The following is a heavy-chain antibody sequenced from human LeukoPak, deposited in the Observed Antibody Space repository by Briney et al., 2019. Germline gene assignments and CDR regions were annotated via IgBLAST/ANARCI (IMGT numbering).Heavy chain of an antibody. CDR1: GYTFTGYY. CDR3: AREYSSSGRRYYYYYGMDV. Sequence: SVKVSCKASGYTFTGYYMHWVRQAPGQGLEWMGRIIPILGIANYAQKFQGRVTITADKSTSTAYMELSSLRSEDTAVYYCAREYSSSGRRYYYYYGMDVWGQGTTVTVSS. D-gene: IGHD6-6*01. J-gene: IGHJ6*02. V-gene: IGHV1-69*04. CDR2: IIPILGIA.